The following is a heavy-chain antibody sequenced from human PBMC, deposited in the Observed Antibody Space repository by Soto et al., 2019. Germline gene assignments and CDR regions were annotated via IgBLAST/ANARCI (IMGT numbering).Heavy chain of an antibody. CDR2: IIGYNGNT. D-gene: IGHD3-10*01. V-gene: IGHV1-18*01. J-gene: IGHJ4*02. CDR3: ARVLNYYGSGNCDH. Sequence: QVQLVQSGAEVKKPGASVRVSCKTSGYTFTNSGIHWVRQAPGQGLEWMGWIIGYNGNTNYAQKVRGRVTLTTDTYTSTAYTELGSLRSDQAAVYYSARVLNYYGSGNCDHWGQGTQVTVSS. CDR1: GYTFTNSG.